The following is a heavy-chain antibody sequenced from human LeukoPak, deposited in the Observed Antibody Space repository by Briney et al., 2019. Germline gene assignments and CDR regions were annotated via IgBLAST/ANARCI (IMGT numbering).Heavy chain of an antibody. V-gene: IGHV3-53*01. J-gene: IGHJ4*02. D-gene: IGHD3-22*01. CDR1: GFTVSSNY. CDR3: ARYYYDSSGYYYFDS. CDR2: IYSGGST. Sequence: PGGSLRLSCAASGFTVSSNYMSWVRQAPGKGLEWVSVIYSGGSTYYADSVKGRFTISRDNSKNTLYLQMNSLRAEDTAVYYCARYYYDSSGYYYFDSWGQGTLVTVSS.